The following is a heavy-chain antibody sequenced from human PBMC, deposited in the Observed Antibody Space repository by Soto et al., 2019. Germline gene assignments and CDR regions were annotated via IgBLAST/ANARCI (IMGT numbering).Heavy chain of an antibody. Sequence: PGGSLRLSCAASGFTFSSYSMNWVRQAPGKGLEWVSYISSSSSTIYYADSVKGRFTISRDNAKNSLYLQMNSLRAEDTAVYYCAKASGDYCTNGVCYFDYWGQGTLVTVSS. J-gene: IGHJ4*02. D-gene: IGHD2-8*01. CDR1: GFTFSSYS. CDR3: AKASGDYCTNGVCYFDY. V-gene: IGHV3-48*01. CDR2: ISSSSSTI.